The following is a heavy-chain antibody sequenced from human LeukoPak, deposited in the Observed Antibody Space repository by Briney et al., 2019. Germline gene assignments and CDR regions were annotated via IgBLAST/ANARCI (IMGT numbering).Heavy chain of an antibody. D-gene: IGHD3-10*01. Sequence: GGSLRLSCAASGFTFSSYAMSWVRQAPGKGLEWVAVISYDGSNKYYADSVKGRFTISRDNSKNTLYLQMNSLRAEDTAVYYCAKGRAGMVRGICDYWGQGTLVTVSS. CDR1: GFTFSSYA. V-gene: IGHV3-30*04. CDR2: ISYDGSNK. J-gene: IGHJ4*02. CDR3: AKGRAGMVRGICDY.